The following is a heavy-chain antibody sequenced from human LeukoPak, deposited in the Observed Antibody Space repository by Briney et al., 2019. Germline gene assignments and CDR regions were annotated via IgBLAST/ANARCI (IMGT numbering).Heavy chain of an antibody. CDR1: GYTFSRYY. V-gene: IGHV1-46*01. J-gene: IGHJ4*02. CDR2: INPSGGST. Sequence: ASVKVSCKASGYTFSRYYMHWVRQAPGKGLEWMGIINPSGGSTNYAQKFQGRVTMIRDTITSTIYMELSSLRSEDTAVYYCARDIYCSGGSCYPGGYFDYWGQGTQVTVSS. CDR3: ARDIYCSGGSCYPGGYFDY. D-gene: IGHD2-15*01.